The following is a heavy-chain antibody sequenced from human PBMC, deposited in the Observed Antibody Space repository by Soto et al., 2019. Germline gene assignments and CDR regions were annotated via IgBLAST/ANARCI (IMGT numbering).Heavy chain of an antibody. J-gene: IGHJ6*02. CDR1: GGTFSNYA. Sequence: QVQLVQSGAEVKKPGSSVKVSCKVSGGTFSNYAIDWVRLAPGHGLEWMGGIVPIFGTTYYTQKFQGRATIFADDCTSTAYLEMSSLRSDDTAIYYCERVEAVAGIYNYHGLDVWGQGTAVTVSS. V-gene: IGHV1-69*12. CDR3: ERVEAVAGIYNYHGLDV. D-gene: IGHD6-19*01. CDR2: IVPIFGTT.